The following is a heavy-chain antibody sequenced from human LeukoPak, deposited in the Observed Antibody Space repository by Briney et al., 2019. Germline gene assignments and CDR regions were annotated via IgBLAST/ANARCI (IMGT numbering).Heavy chain of an antibody. CDR3: ARGYCSSTRCYPPSPYDY. CDR1: GFTFSSYS. CDR2: ISNSSSYK. Sequence: AGGSLRLSCAASGFTFSSYSMNWVRQAPGKGLEWVSTISNSSSYKYYADSVKGRFTISRDNAKNSLYLQMNSLRGEDTAVYYCARGYCSSTRCYPPSPYDYWGQGTPVTVSS. V-gene: IGHV3-21*04. J-gene: IGHJ4*02. D-gene: IGHD2-2*01.